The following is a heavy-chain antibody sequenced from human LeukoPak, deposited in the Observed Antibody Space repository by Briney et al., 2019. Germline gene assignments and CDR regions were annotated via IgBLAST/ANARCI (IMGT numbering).Heavy chain of an antibody. Sequence: GGSLRLSCAASGFTFSSYTMSWVRQAPGKGLEWVSTITTSDGNTYYADSVKGRFTDSRDNSKNTLFMKMNSLRAEDTAVYYCAKDGGLWVSAHWGDYWGRGTLVTVSS. D-gene: IGHD7-27*01. CDR3: AKDGGLWVSAHWGDY. CDR1: GFTFSSYT. V-gene: IGHV3-23*01. J-gene: IGHJ4*02. CDR2: ITTSDGNT.